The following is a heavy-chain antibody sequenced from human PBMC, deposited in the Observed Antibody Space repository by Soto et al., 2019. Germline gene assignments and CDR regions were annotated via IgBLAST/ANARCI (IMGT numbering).Heavy chain of an antibody. CDR2: ISSSGSTI. J-gene: IGHJ6*02. CDR1: GFTFSSYE. Sequence: EVQLVESGGGLVQPGGSLRLSCAASGFTFSSYEMNWVRQAPGKGLEWVSYISSSGSTIYYADSVKGRFTISRDNAKNSLYLQMNGLRAEDTAVYYCARVRIVVVTTYPGDYYGMDVWPRDHGHRLL. CDR3: ARVRIVVVTTYPGDYYGMDV. V-gene: IGHV3-48*03. D-gene: IGHD2-21*02.